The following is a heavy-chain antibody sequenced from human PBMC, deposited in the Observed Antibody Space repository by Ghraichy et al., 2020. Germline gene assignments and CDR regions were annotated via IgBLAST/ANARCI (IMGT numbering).Heavy chain of an antibody. CDR1: GGSFSGYY. CDR3: ASHYEVFGVVIVMDV. J-gene: IGHJ6*02. Sequence: SETLSLTCAVYGGSFSGYYWSWIRQPPGKGLEWIGEINHSGSTNYNPSLKSRVTISVDTSKNQFSLKLSSVTAADTAVYYCASHYEVFGVVIVMDVWGQGTTVTVSS. D-gene: IGHD3-3*01. CDR2: INHSGST. V-gene: IGHV4-34*01.